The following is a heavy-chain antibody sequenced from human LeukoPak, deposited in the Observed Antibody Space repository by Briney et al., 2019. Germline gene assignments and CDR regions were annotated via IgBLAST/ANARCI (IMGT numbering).Heavy chain of an antibody. D-gene: IGHD2-21*01. V-gene: IGHV4-59*12. CDR2: IYYSGST. CDR1: GGSINTYY. CDR3: ARNPQFPY. J-gene: IGHJ4*02. Sequence: SETLSLTCTVSGGSINTYYWIWIRQPPGKGLEYIGYIYYSGSTNYNPSLKSRVTISVDTSKNQFSLKLSSVTAADTAVYYCARNPQFPYWDQGTLVTVSS.